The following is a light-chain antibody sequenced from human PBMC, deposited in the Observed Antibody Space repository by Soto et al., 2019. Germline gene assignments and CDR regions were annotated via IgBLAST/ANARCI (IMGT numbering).Light chain of an antibody. Sequence: EVVMTQSPATLSVSPGEGATLSCRTSQSVSSQLAWYQQKPGQTPRILIYGASSRATGTPDRFSGSGAGTDFTLTISRLEPEDFAVYYCQQHGGSPITFGQGTRLEIK. J-gene: IGKJ5*01. CDR1: QSVSSQ. V-gene: IGKV3-20*01. CDR2: GAS. CDR3: QQHGGSPIT.